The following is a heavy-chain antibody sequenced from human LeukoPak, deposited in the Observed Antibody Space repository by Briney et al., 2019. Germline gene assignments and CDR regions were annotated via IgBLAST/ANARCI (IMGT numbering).Heavy chain of an antibody. Sequence: TSETLSLTCTVSGASIHSNSYYWSWIRHHPGKGLEWIGYIYYSGTTHSNPSLRSRVSMSIDTSKNQFSLKLSSVTAADTAVYYCAREPILIFGDHYYYIDVWGKGTSVTVSS. J-gene: IGHJ6*03. V-gene: IGHV4-31*03. CDR2: IYYSGTT. D-gene: IGHD3/OR15-3a*01. CDR1: GASIHSNSYY. CDR3: AREPILIFGDHYYYIDV.